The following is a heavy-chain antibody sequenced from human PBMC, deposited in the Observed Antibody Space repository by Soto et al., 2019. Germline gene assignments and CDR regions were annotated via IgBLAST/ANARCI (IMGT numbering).Heavy chain of an antibody. J-gene: IGHJ6*02. D-gene: IGHD1-26*01. CDR1: GFTFDDYA. CDR2: ISWNSGSI. Sequence: PRLSCAASGFTFDDYAMHWVRQAPGKGLEWVSGISWNSGSIGYADSVKGRFTISRDNAKNSLYLQMNSLRAEDTALYYCAKDMAYSGSYYGYYYGMDVWGQGTTVTVSS. V-gene: IGHV3-9*01. CDR3: AKDMAYSGSYYGYYYGMDV.